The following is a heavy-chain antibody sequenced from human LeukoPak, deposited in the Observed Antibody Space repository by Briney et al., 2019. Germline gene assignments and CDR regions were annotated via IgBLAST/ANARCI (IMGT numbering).Heavy chain of an antibody. J-gene: IGHJ4*02. CDR1: GFTFSSYG. CDR2: ISGSGGST. CDR3: AKDLRSSGWQIGARPGGRVYYFDY. V-gene: IGHV3-23*01. D-gene: IGHD6-19*01. Sequence: PGGSLRLSCAASGFTFSSYGMSWVRQAPGKGLEWVSAISGSGGSTYYADSVKGRFTISRDNSKNTLYLQMNSLRAEDTAVYYCAKDLRSSGWQIGARPGGRVYYFDYWGQGTLVTVSS.